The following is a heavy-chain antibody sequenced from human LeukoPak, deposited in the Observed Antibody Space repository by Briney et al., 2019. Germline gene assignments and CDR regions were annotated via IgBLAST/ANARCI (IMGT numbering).Heavy chain of an antibody. J-gene: IGHJ4*02. V-gene: IGHV3-23*01. CDR1: GFTFSNYA. Sequence: HPGGSLRLSCAASGFTFSNYAMSWVRQAPGKGLEWVSTLGGRGVLTYYADSVRGRFTVSRDNSKNTLYLQMNSLRAEDTAVYYCARRDVSGYYALDSWGQGFLVTVPS. D-gene: IGHD3-22*01. CDR2: LGGRGVLT. CDR3: ARRDVSGYYALDS.